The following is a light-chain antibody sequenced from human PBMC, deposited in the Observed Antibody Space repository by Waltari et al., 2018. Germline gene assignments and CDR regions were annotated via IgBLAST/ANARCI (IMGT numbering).Light chain of an antibody. Sequence: SALTQPPSVSASPGQSIPISCTGSSRDIGSYYLVAWYQQHPGKAPHRYSYEVDKRPSGVSYRFSGSKSGNAAALTVSGLQPEDEGHYFCSSYTYGGRWVFGGGTLLTVL. V-gene: IGLV2-23*02. J-gene: IGLJ3*02. CDR1: SRDIGSYYL. CDR3: SSYTYGGRWV. CDR2: EVD.